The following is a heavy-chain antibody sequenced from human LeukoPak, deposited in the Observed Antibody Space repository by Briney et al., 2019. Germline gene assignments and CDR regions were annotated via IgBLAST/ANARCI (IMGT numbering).Heavy chain of an antibody. CDR1: GGSISGGDYY. V-gene: IGHV4-30-4*08. CDR3: ARGVVPYYYYYYMDV. CDR2: IYYSGST. J-gene: IGHJ6*03. Sequence: PSETLCLTCSVSGGSISGGDYYWSWIRQPPGKGLEWIGYIYYSGSTYYNPSLKSRVTISVDTSKNQFSLKLSSVTAADTAVYYCARGVVPYYYYYYMDVWGKGTTVTVSS. D-gene: IGHD2-15*01.